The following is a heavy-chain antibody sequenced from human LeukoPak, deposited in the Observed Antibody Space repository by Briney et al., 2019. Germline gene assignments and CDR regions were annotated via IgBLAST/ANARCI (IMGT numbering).Heavy chain of an antibody. V-gene: IGHV3-33*01. CDR1: GFTFSSYG. D-gene: IGHD6-6*01. Sequence: GRSLRLSCAASGFTFSSYGMHWVRQAPGKGLEWVAVIWYDGSNKYYADSVKGRFTISRDNSKNTLYLQMNSLRAEDTAVYYCARARIAARRYGMDVWGQGTTVTVSS. J-gene: IGHJ6*02. CDR3: ARARIAARRYGMDV. CDR2: IWYDGSNK.